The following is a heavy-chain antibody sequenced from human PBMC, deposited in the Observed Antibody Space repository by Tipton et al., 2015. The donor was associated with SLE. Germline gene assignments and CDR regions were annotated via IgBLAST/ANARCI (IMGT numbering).Heavy chain of an antibody. CDR1: GGSISSYY. CDR2: IYTSGST. J-gene: IGHJ3*02. CDR3: ARDPSDFWSGYFGFVI. V-gene: IGHV4-4*07. Sequence: TLSLTCTVSGGSISSYYWSWIRQPAGKGLEWIGRIYTSGSTNYNPSLKSRVTMSVDTSKNQFSLKLSSVTAADTAVYYCARDPSDFWSGYFGFVIWGQGTMVTVSS. D-gene: IGHD3-3*01.